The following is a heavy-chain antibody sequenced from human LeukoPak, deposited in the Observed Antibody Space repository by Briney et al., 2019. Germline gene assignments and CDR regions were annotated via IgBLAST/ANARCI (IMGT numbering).Heavy chain of an antibody. J-gene: IGHJ2*01. D-gene: IGHD6-13*01. CDR1: GYTFTNYG. V-gene: IGHV1-18*01. CDR3: ARDADSGAAAGTPLWYFDL. CDR2: ISAYNGNT. Sequence: ASVKVSCKASGYTFTNYGISWVRQAPGQGLEWMGWISAYNGNTNYAQKLQGRVTMTTDTSTSTAYMELRSLRSDDTAVYYCARDADSGAAAGTPLWYFDLWGRGTLVTVSS.